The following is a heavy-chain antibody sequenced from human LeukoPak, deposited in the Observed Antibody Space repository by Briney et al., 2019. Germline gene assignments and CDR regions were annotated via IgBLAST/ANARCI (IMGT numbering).Heavy chain of an antibody. Sequence: GGSLRLSCAASGFTFSSYAMSWVRQAPGKGLEWVSAISGSGGSTYYADSVKGRFTISRDNSKNTLYLPMNSLRAEDTAVYYCAKAPLRYCSSTSCYLYFDYWGQGTLVTVSS. CDR1: GFTFSSYA. CDR2: ISGSGGST. J-gene: IGHJ4*02. V-gene: IGHV3-23*01. D-gene: IGHD2-2*01. CDR3: AKAPLRYCSSTSCYLYFDY.